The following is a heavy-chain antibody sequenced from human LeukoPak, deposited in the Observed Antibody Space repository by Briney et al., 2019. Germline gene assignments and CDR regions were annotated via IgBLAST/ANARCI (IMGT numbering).Heavy chain of an antibody. CDR3: AREPSGVSGFDP. D-gene: IGHD1-26*01. CDR2: ISAYNGNT. J-gene: IGHJ5*02. CDR1: GYTFTSYG. Sequence: ASVKVSCKASGYTFTSYGISWVRQAPGQGLEWMGWISAYNGNTNYAQKLHGRVTMTTDTSTSTAYMELRSLRSDAAAVYYCAREPSGVSGFDPWGQGTLVTVSS. V-gene: IGHV1-18*01.